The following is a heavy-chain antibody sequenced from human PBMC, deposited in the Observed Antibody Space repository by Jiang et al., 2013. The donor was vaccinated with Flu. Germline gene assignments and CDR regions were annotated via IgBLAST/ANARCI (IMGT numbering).Heavy chain of an antibody. D-gene: IGHD1-1*01. V-gene: IGHV4-59*01. J-gene: IGHJ4*02. CDR1: GGSISSYY. Sequence: VSGGSISSYYWSWIRQPPGKGLEWIGYIYYSGSTNYNPSLKSRVTISVDTSKNQFSLKLSSVTAADTAVYYCARGYPTTDYWGQGTLVTVSS. CDR3: ARGYPTTDY. CDR2: IYYSGST.